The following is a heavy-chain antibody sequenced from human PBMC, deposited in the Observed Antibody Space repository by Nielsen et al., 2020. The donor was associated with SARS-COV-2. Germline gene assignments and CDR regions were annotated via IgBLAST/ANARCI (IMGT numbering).Heavy chain of an antibody. D-gene: IGHD3/OR15-3a*01. J-gene: IGHJ4*02. CDR1: GFSFNNYG. V-gene: IGHV3-30*18. CDR2: ISYEGSKQ. CDR3: AKDRAIFMIYITRGGPDY. Sequence: GESLKISCAASGFSFNNYGMHWVRQAPGKGLEWVAYISYEGSKQYYADSVKGRFTISRDFSKSTLYLQMNSLRAGDTAMYYCAKDRAIFMIYITRGGPDYWGQGTLVTVSS.